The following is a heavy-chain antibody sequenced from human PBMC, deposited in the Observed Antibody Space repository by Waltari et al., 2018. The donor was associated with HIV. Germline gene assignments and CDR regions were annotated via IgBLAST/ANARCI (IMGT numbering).Heavy chain of an antibody. CDR1: GFTVSTYW. CDR2: INSDGSSI. D-gene: IGHD4-4*01. CDR3: ASFPINDYSNKRLGY. J-gene: IGHJ4*02. V-gene: IGHV3-74*01. Sequence: EVQLVASGVGFAQPALSLRLSCAASGFTVSTYWMHCVGDTTGKGLVLVSRINSDGSSITYADSVKGRFTISRDNAKNTLYLQMNSLSAEDTAVYYCASFPINDYSNKRLGYWGQGTLVTVSS.